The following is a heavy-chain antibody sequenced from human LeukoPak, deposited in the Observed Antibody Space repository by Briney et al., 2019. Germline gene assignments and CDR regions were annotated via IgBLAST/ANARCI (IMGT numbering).Heavy chain of an antibody. D-gene: IGHD6-13*01. V-gene: IGHV4-34*01. CDR2: INHSGST. CDR1: GGSFSGYY. J-gene: IGHJ4*02. CDR3: ARGRSSSWPVYFDY. Sequence: PSETLSLTCAVYGGSFSGYYWTWIRQPPGKGLEWIGEINHSGSTNYNPSLKSRVTISVDTFMNQLSLKLSSVTAADTAVYYCARGRSSSWPVYFDYWGQGTLVTVSS.